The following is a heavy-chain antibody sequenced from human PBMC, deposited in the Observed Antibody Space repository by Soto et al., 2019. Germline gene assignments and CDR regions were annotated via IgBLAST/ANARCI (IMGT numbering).Heavy chain of an antibody. CDR2: ISGSGTTT. Sequence: VGSLRLSCAASGFTFSSSAMSWVRQVPGKGLEWVSAISGSGTTTHYADSVKDRFTISRDNSKDTLYLQMNSLRADDTAVYYCAKDYYGHSGRPFFFDSWGLGTLVTVSS. J-gene: IGHJ4*02. CDR1: GFTFSSSA. V-gene: IGHV3-23*01. CDR3: AKDYYGHSGRPFFFDS. D-gene: IGHD3-3*01.